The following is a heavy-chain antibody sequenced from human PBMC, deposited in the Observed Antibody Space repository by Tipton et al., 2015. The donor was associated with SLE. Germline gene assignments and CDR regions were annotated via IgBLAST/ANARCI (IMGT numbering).Heavy chain of an antibody. CDR2: IYHSGST. J-gene: IGHJ3*02. D-gene: IGHD6-13*01. Sequence: SLRLSCAVSGGSISSSNWWSWVRQPPGKGLEWIGEIYHSGSTNYNPSLKSRVTISVDTSKNQFSLKLSSVTAADTAVYYCARVRGSSWLSFAFDIWGQGTMVTVSS. CDR1: GGSISSSNW. CDR3: ARVRGSSWLSFAFDI. V-gene: IGHV4-4*02.